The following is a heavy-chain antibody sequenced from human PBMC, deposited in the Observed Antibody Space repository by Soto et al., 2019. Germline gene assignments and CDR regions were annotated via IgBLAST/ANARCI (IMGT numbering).Heavy chain of an antibody. CDR2: TIPIFGTA. CDR1: GGTFSSYA. CDR3: ARDSSSRFYWFDP. Sequence: QVQLVQSGAEVKKPGSSVKVSCKASGGTFSSYAISWVRQAPGQGLEWMGGTIPIFGTANYAQKFQGRVTIPADESTSTAYMELSSLRSEETAVYYCARDSSSRFYWFDPWGQGTLVTVSS. D-gene: IGHD6-6*01. V-gene: IGHV1-69*01. J-gene: IGHJ5*02.